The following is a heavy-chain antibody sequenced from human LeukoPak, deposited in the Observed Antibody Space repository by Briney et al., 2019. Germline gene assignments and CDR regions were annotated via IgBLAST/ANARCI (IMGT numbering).Heavy chain of an antibody. V-gene: IGHV1-2*02. J-gene: IGHJ6*02. CDR1: GYTFTGYY. CDR3: ASSYSSHLAREPGTYGMDV. D-gene: IGHD1-26*01. Sequence: ASVKASCKASGYTFTGYYMHWVRQAPGQGLEWMGWINPNSGGTNYAQKFQGRVTMTRDTSISTAYMELSRLRSDDTAVYYCASSYSSHLAREPGTYGMDVWAQGTTVTVSS. CDR2: INPNSGGT.